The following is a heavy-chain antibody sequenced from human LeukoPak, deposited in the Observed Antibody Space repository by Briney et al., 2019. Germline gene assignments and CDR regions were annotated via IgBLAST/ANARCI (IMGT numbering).Heavy chain of an antibody. V-gene: IGHV4-39*01. CDR3: ARGGSRLTTAGDLDY. J-gene: IGHJ4*02. CDR1: GGSISTSRYY. D-gene: IGHD3-16*01. Sequence: SETLSLTCTVSGGSISTSRYYWGWIRQPPGKGLEWIGSIYYSGTTYYNLSLKSRVTISVDTSRNQFSLRLSSVTAADTAVYYCARGGSRLTTAGDLDYWGQGALVTVSS. CDR2: IYYSGTT.